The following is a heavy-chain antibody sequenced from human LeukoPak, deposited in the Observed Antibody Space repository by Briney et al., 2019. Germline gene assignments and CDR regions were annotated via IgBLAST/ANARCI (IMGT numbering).Heavy chain of an antibody. Sequence: GGSLRLSCAASGFTLSDARMSWVRQAPGKGLEWVGRINSRTDGGATDQAAPVKGRFTISRDDSENTLYLQMKSLKTEYTAMYYCATDYSPGVYYFDNWGQGTLVTVSS. J-gene: IGHJ4*02. CDR3: ATDYSPGVYYFDN. V-gene: IGHV3-15*01. CDR1: GFTLSDAR. CDR2: INSRTDGGAT. D-gene: IGHD2-21*01.